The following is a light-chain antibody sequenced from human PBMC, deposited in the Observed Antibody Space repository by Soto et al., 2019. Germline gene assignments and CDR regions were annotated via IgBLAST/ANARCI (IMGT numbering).Light chain of an antibody. CDR3: QHYKSYPWT. V-gene: IGKV1-5*03. J-gene: IGKJ1*01. CDR2: KAS. CDR1: QSIDSW. Sequence: DIHITHTPSTMSPPVGDRVTNTCRASQSIDSWLAWYQQKPGKAPKFLMYKASNLESGVPSRFSGSGSETEFTLTISSLQPDDFAIYYCQHYKSYPWTFGQGTKVDIK.